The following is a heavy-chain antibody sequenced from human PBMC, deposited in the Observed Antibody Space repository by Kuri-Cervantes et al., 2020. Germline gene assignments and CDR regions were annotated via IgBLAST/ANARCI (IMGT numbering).Heavy chain of an antibody. CDR3: ARDMRESWFDP. J-gene: IGHJ5*02. D-gene: IGHD3-16*01. V-gene: IGHV4-61*01. CDR2: IYYSGST. Sequence: GSLRLSCTVSGGSVSSGSYYWGRIRQPPGKGLEWIGYIYYSGSTNYNPSLKSRVTISVDTSKNQFSLKLSSVTAADTAVYYCARDMRESWFDPWGQGTLVTVSS. CDR1: GGSVSSGSYY.